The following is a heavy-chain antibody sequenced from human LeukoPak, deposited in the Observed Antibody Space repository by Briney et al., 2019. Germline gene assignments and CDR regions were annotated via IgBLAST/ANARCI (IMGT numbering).Heavy chain of an antibody. CDR3: ARVVITAPNFDY. CDR1: GGSISSGDYF. V-gene: IGHV4-30-4*01. J-gene: IGHJ4*02. Sequence: PSETLSLTCTVSGGSISSGDYFWSWVRQPPGEGLEWIGYIYYSGSTYYNPSLKSRLTISVDTSRDQFSLNLSYVTAADTAVYYCARVVITAPNFDYWGQGTLVTVSS. CDR2: IYYSGST. D-gene: IGHD3-22*01.